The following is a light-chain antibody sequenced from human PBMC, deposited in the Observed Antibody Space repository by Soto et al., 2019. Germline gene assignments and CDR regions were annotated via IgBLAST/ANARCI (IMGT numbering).Light chain of an antibody. CDR3: CSYAGSSTYV. CDR2: EVS. V-gene: IGLV2-23*02. CDR1: GSDVGTYNF. J-gene: IGLJ1*01. Sequence: QSALTHPASVSGSPGQSITISCTGSGSDVGTYNFVSWYQQHPGEAPKLMISEVSKRPSGVSNRFSGSKSGNTASLTISGLQAEDEADYFCCSYAGSSTYVCGTGTKVTVL.